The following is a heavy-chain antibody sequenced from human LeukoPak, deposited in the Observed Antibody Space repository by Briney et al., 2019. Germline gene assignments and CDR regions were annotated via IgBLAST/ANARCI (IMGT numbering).Heavy chain of an antibody. J-gene: IGHJ4*02. CDR1: RFTFGDYA. D-gene: IGHD2/OR15-2a*01. CDR3: TRLIYADY. Sequence: GGSLRLAWTAARFTFGDYAMSWFRQAPGKGLEWVGFIRSKAYGGTTQSAASVKGRFTISRDDSKSLAYLQMNSLKTEDTAVYYCTRLIYADYWGQGTLVTVSS. V-gene: IGHV3-49*03. CDR2: IRSKAYGGTT.